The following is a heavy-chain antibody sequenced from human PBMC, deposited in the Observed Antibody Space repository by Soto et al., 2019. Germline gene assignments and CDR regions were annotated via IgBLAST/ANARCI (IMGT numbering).Heavy chain of an antibody. CDR2: IYYSGST. Sequence: SETLSLTCPFSGFSISSGGYYWSWIRQHPGKGLEWIGYIYYSGSTYYNPSLKSRVTISVDTSKNQFSLKLSSVTAADTAVYYCARYVTMIVVAKNKQYYFDYWGQGTLVTVSS. CDR3: ARYVTMIVVAKNKQYYFDY. J-gene: IGHJ4*02. CDR1: GFSISSGGYY. V-gene: IGHV4-31*03. D-gene: IGHD3-22*01.